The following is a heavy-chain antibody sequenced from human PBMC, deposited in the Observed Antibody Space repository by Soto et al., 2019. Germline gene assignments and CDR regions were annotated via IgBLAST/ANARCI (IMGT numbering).Heavy chain of an antibody. CDR1: GYTFTIYY. CDR3: ARAGYDYSTIFGPQNWFDP. D-gene: IGHD5-12*01. Sequence: APVKVSCKASGYTFTIYYMHCVQQSPLQRLQGMGTINPSGGSTTYAQKFQGRGIMTRDTSTRAVYMVLRSLRCEVSALYYCARAGYDYSTIFGPQNWFDPWGQRPLVAVAS. V-gene: IGHV1-46*01. J-gene: IGHJ5*02. CDR2: INPSGGST.